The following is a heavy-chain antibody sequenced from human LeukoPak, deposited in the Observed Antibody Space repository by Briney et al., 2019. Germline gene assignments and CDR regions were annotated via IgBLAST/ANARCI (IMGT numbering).Heavy chain of an antibody. CDR2: INPSGGST. CDR3: ARDIPRSSGWYGDIPGYFDY. Sequence: ASVKVSCKASGYTFTSYYMHWVRQAPGQGLEWMGIINPSGGSTSYAQKFQGRVTMTRDTSTSTVYMELSSLRSEDTAVYYCARDIPRSSGWYGDIPGYFDYWGQGTLVTVSS. J-gene: IGHJ4*02. CDR1: GYTFTSYY. V-gene: IGHV1-46*01. D-gene: IGHD6-19*01.